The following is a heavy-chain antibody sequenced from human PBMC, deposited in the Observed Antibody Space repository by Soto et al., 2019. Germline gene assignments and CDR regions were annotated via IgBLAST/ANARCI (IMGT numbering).Heavy chain of an antibody. CDR3: TRHEGGAAADRPLDY. J-gene: IGHJ4*02. Sequence: PSETLSLTCAVYGGSFSGYYWSWIRQPPGKGLEWIGEINHSGSTNYNPSLKSRVNISVDTSKNQFSLKLNSVTAADTAVYYCTRHEGGAAADRPLDYWGQGTLVTVS. CDR2: INHSGST. D-gene: IGHD6-13*01. V-gene: IGHV4-34*01. CDR1: GGSFSGYY.